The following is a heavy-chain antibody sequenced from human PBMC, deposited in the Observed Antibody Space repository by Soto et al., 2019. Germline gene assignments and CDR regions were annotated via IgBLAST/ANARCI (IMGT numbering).Heavy chain of an antibody. J-gene: IGHJ4*02. D-gene: IGHD1-26*01. CDR3: ARVYSESLGAFDV. V-gene: IGHV4-31*03. CDR2: IYHSGTT. Sequence: QVQLQESGPGLVKPSQTLSLTCTVSGGSISRGGYYWSWIRQHPEKGLEWIGYIYHSGTTHYNPSLTSRVSISVDTSKNPFSLRLSSVTAADTAVYYCARVYSESLGAFDVWGQGTLVTVSS. CDR1: GGSISRGGYY.